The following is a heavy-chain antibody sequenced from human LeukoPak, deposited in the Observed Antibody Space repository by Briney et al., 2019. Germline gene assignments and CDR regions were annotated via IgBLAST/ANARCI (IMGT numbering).Heavy chain of an antibody. CDR2: IIPILGIA. CDR3: ARVIVRYGPVSYYYYYGMDV. Sequence: VASVKVSCKASGGTFSSYAISWVRQAPGQGLEWMGRIIPILGIANYAQKFQGRVTITADKSTSTAYMELSSLRSEDTAVYYCARVIVRYGPVSYYYYYGMDVWGQGTTVTVSS. CDR1: GGTFSSYA. V-gene: IGHV1-69*04. J-gene: IGHJ6*02. D-gene: IGHD3-16*02.